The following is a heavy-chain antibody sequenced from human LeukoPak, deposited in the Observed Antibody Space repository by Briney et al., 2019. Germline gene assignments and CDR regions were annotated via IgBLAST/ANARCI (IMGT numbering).Heavy chain of an antibody. CDR2: ISAYNGNT. J-gene: IGHJ5*02. D-gene: IGHD4-11*01. Sequence: GASVKVSCKASGYTFINYGISWVRQAPGQGLEWMGWISAYNGNTNYGHKFQGRVTMTTDTSTSTAYMELRSLRSDDTAVYYCMRVRTTVNRFDPWGQGTLVTVSS. CDR3: MRVRTTVNRFDP. CDR1: GYTFINYG. V-gene: IGHV1-18*01.